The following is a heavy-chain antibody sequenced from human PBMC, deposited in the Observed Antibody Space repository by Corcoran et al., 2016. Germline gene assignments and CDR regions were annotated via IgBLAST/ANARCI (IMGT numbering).Heavy chain of an antibody. CDR2: IWYDGSNK. CDR1: GFTFSSYG. V-gene: IGHV3-33*01. D-gene: IGHD6-19*01. CDR3: AGGGGVAVGYYYYGMDV. Sequence: QVQLVESGGGVVQPGRSLRLSCAASGFTFSSYGMHWVRQAPGKGLEWVAVIWYDGSNKYYADSVKGRFTISRDNSKNTLYLQMNSLRAEDTAVYYGAGGGGVAVGYYYYGMDVWGQGTTFTVSS. J-gene: IGHJ6*02.